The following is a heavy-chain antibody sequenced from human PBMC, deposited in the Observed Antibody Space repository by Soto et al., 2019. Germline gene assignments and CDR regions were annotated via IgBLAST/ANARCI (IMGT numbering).Heavy chain of an antibody. Sequence: SETLSLTCTVSGGSISSGGYYWSWIRQHPGKGLEWIGYIYYSGRTYYNPSLHSRVSIAVDTTENQFSLKLTSVTAADTSVYYCARGSFYSSSSWFDPWGRGTLVTVSS. J-gene: IGHJ5*02. CDR1: GGSISSGGYY. V-gene: IGHV4-31*03. D-gene: IGHD6-6*01. CDR2: IYYSGRT. CDR3: ARGSFYSSSSWFDP.